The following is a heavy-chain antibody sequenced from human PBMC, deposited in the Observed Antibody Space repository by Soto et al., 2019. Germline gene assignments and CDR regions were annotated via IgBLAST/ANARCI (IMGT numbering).Heavy chain of an antibody. Sequence: QITLKESGPTLVTPTRALTLTCTFSGFSFSTNAVGVGWVRQPPGKALEWLALIYWDHDERYSPSLKRRLTITKDTSKDQVVLTMTNMDPMDTATYYCVRYYGDRFRGPYFYYYYYMDVWGNGTTVTVS. D-gene: IGHD4-17*01. J-gene: IGHJ6*03. CDR3: VRYYGDRFRGPYFYYYYYMDV. V-gene: IGHV2-5*02. CDR2: IYWDHDE. CDR1: GFSFSTNAVG.